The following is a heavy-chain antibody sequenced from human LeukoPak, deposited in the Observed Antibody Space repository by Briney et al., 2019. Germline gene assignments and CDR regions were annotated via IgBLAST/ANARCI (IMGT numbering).Heavy chain of an antibody. D-gene: IGHD3-10*01. Sequence: GGSLRLSCAASGFTFSDYWIHWVSHAPGKGLVWVSRINTDGSITNYADSVKGRFSISRDNAKNTLYLQMSSLRAEDTAVYYCARDRGPRTGFMVREAYDYWGQGTLVTVSS. J-gene: IGHJ4*02. CDR1: GFTFSDYW. CDR3: ARDRGPRTGFMVREAYDY. CDR2: INTDGSIT. V-gene: IGHV3-74*01.